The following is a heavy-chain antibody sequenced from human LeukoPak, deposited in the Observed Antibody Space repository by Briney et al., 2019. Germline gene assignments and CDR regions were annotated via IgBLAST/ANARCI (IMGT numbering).Heavy chain of an antibody. V-gene: IGHV4-59*01. Sequence: PSETPSLTCTVSGGSISSYYWSWIRQPPGKGLEWIGYIHYSGSTNYNPSLKSRVTISVDTSKNQFSLNLSSVTAADTAVYYCARRYCSGGSCYSALEYWGQGTLVTVSS. J-gene: IGHJ4*02. CDR3: ARRYCSGGSCYSALEY. CDR2: IHYSGST. D-gene: IGHD2-15*01. CDR1: GGSISSYY.